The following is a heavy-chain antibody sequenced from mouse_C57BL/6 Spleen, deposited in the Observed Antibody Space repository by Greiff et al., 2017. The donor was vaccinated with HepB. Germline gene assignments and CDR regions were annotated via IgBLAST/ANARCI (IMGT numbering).Heavy chain of an antibody. CDR1: GYTFTSYW. CDR2: INPSNGGT. J-gene: IGHJ3*01. Sequence: QVQLQQPGAELVKPGASVKLSCKASGYTFTSYWMHWVKQRPGRGLEWIGNINPSNGGTNYNEKFKSKATLTVDKSSSTAYMQLSSLTSEDSAVYYCARSPYGNYEAWFAYWGQGTLVTVSA. V-gene: IGHV1-53*01. D-gene: IGHD2-1*01. CDR3: ARSPYGNYEAWFAY.